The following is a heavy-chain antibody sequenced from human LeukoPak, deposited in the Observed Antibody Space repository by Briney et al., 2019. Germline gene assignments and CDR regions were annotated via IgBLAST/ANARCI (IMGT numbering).Heavy chain of an antibody. CDR1: GFTFSSYA. V-gene: IGHV3-23*01. D-gene: IGHD1-1*01. J-gene: IGHJ4*02. CDR3: ARGTTGTPPRPFDY. Sequence: GGSLRLSCAASGFTFSSYAMSWVRQAPGKGLEWVSAISGSGGSTYYADSVKGRFTISSDNSKNTLYLQMNSLRAEDTAVYYCARGTTGTPPRPFDYWGQGTLVTVSS. CDR2: ISGSGGST.